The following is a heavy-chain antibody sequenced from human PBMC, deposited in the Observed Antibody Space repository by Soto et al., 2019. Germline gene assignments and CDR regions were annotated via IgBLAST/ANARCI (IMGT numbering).Heavy chain of an antibody. J-gene: IGHJ4*02. V-gene: IGHV3-33*01. D-gene: IGHD3-9*01. CDR3: ARGYYDILTGPPTPFDY. Sequence: GGSLRLSCAASGFTFSRYGMHWVRQAPGKGLEWVAVIWYDGSNKYYADSVKGRLTISRDNDNNTLYLQMSSLRAEDTAVYYCARGYYDILTGPPTPFDYWGQGTLVTVSS. CDR1: GFTFSRYG. CDR2: IWYDGSNK.